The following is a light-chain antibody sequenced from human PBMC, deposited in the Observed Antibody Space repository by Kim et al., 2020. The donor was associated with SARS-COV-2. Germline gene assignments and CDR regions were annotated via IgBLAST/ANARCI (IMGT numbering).Light chain of an antibody. CDR2: RNN. V-gene: IGLV1-47*01. CDR3: AAWDDSLSGHYV. J-gene: IGLJ1*01. Sequence: ELTQPPSASGTPGQRVTISCSGSSSNIGSNYVYWYQQLPGTAPKLLIYRNNQRPSGVPDRFSGSKSGTSASLAISGLRSEDEADYYCAAWDDSLSGHYVFGTGTQLTVL. CDR1: SSNIGSNY.